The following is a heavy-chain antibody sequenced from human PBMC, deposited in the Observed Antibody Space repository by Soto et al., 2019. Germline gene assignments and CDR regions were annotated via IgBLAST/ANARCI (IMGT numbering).Heavy chain of an antibody. J-gene: IGHJ4*02. D-gene: IGHD3-22*01. CDR1: GLTFSSYA. V-gene: IGHV3-30-3*01. Sequence: GGARRLSCAASGLTFSSYAMHWVRQAPGKGLEWVAVISYDGSNKYYADSVKGRFTISRDNSKNTLYLQMNSLRAEDTAVHYCAMSPYYYDNSGYYFDYSAQGTLVTVS. CDR3: AMSPYYYDNSGYYFDY. CDR2: ISYDGSNK.